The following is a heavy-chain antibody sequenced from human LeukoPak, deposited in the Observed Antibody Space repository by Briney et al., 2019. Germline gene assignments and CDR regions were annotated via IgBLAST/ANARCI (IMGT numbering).Heavy chain of an antibody. CDR3: AKDGDSSGYYQALLDY. D-gene: IGHD3-22*01. Sequence: PGGSLRLSCAASGFTFSSYAMSWVRQAPGKGLEWVSAISGSGGSTYYADSVKGRFTISRDNSKNTLYLQMNSLRAEDTAVYYCAKDGDSSGYYQALLDYWCQGTLVTVSS. CDR1: GFTFSSYA. CDR2: ISGSGGST. J-gene: IGHJ4*02. V-gene: IGHV3-23*01.